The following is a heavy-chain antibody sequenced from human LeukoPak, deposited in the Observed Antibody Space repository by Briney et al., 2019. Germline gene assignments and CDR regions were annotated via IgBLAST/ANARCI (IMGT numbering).Heavy chain of an antibody. Sequence: GGSLRLSCAASGFTFSSYWMSWVRQAPGKGLEWVANIKQDGSEKYYVDSVKGRFTISRDNAKNSLYLQMNSLRAEDTAVYYCARVGTYYDFWSDMRPYWYFDLWGRGTLVTVSS. CDR1: GFTFSSYW. CDR3: ARVGTYYDFWSDMRPYWYFDL. CDR2: IKQDGSEK. J-gene: IGHJ2*01. D-gene: IGHD3-3*01. V-gene: IGHV3-7*01.